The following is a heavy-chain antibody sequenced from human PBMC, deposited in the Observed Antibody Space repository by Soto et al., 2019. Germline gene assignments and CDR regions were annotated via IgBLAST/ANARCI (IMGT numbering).Heavy chain of an antibody. Sequence: EVQLLGSGGGLVQPGGSLRLSCVGSGFTFSTYWMNWVRQAPGMGLEWVANINPDGDVGTYVDSVKGRFTTSRDNARNSLYLQMNSLRVDDTAVYFCAGWGGHDYNYWGQGIQVTVSS. CDR3: AGWGGHDYNY. CDR1: GFTFSTYW. D-gene: IGHD3-16*01. V-gene: IGHV3-7*03. CDR2: INPDGDVG. J-gene: IGHJ4*02.